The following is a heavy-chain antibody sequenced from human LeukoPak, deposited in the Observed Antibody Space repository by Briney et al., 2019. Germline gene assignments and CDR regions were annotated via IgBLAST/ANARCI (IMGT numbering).Heavy chain of an antibody. Sequence: SETLSLTCTVSGGSISSYYWSWIRQPPGKGLEWIGYIYYSGSTNYNPSLKSRVTISVDTSKNQFSLKLSSVTAADTAVYYCARHGSPGVVPAAARYGVDVWGQGTTVTVSS. J-gene: IGHJ6*02. CDR3: ARHGSPGVVPAAARYGVDV. CDR2: IYYSGST. D-gene: IGHD2-2*01. CDR1: GGSISSYY. V-gene: IGHV4-59*08.